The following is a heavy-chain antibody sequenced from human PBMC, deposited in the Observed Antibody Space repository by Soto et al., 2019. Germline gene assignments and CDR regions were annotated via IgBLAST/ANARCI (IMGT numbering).Heavy chain of an antibody. CDR1: GDSLSSYY. CDR2: IHYSGGT. D-gene: IGHD1-7*01. J-gene: IGHJ6*03. V-gene: IGHV4-59*08. CDR3: ARHGSVAVPGTTYGYHYMDV. Sequence: PSETLSLTCIVSGDSLSSYYWSWVRRPPGKRPEWIAYIHYSGGTDYNPSLKSRITISIDTSKNQFSLRLTSVTAADTAIYYCARHGSVAVPGTTYGYHYMDVWGKGTTVTVSS.